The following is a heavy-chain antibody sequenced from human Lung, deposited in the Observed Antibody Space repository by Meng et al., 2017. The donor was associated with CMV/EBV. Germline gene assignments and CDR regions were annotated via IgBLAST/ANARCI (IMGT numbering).Heavy chain of an antibody. D-gene: IGHD2/OR15-2a*01. V-gene: IGHV3-49*04. CDR3: TRDLRYYDTTGLYPLSMGY. CDR1: GFTSGDYT. J-gene: IGHJ4*02. Sequence: GGSLRLSCITSGFTSGDYTMSWVRQAPGKGLEWVGFIRSKGFGGTTEYAASVKGRSTISRDDSKGIAYLQLNSLKTEDTAIYYCTRDLRYYDTTGLYPLSMGYWGQGXLVTVSS. CDR2: IRSKGFGGTT.